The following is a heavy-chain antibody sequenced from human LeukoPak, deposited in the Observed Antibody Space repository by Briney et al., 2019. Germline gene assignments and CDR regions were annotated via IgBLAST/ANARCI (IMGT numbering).Heavy chain of an antibody. CDR1: GFTFSNYA. Sequence: PAGSLRLSCAGSGFTFSNYAMYWVRQAPGKGLENVAGIGSNGDSTYYANSVKGRFTISRDNSKNTLFLQMGSLRADDMAVYYCARGNVVGATRPFDYWGQGTLVTVSS. J-gene: IGHJ4*02. CDR3: ARGNVVGATRPFDY. CDR2: IGSNGDST. D-gene: IGHD1-26*01. V-gene: IGHV3-64*01.